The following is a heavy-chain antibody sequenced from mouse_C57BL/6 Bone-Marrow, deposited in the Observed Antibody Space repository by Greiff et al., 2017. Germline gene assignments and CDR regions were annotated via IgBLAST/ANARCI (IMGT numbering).Heavy chain of an antibody. V-gene: IGHV1-81*01. CDR1: GYTFTSYG. CDR3: ARGLAYAMDY. J-gene: IGHJ4*01. CDR2: IYPRSGNT. D-gene: IGHD3-3*01. Sequence: QVQLQQPGAELVKPGASVKLSCKASGYTFTSYGISWVKQRTGQGLEWIGEIYPRSGNTYYNEKFKGKATLTADKSSSTAYMELRSLTSEDSAVYFCARGLAYAMDYWGQGTSVTVSS.